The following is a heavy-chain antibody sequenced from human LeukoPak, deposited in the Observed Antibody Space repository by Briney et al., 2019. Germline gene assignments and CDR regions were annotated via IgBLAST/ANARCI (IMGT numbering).Heavy chain of an antibody. CDR2: ITDSGGST. V-gene: IGHV3-23*01. J-gene: IGHJ6*04. Sequence: GSLRLSCAASGFTVSTNYMSWVRQAPGKGLEWVSTITDSGGSTYYGGSVKGRFTISRDNSKNTLYLQMNSLRAEDTAVYYCAKDPPIDPEVDVWGKGTTVTVSS. D-gene: IGHD1-26*01. CDR1: GFTVSTNY. CDR3: AKDPPIDPEVDV.